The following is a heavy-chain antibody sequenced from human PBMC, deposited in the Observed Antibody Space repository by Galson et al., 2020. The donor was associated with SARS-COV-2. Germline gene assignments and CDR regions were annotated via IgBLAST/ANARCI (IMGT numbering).Heavy chain of an antibody. CDR2: ISYDGSNK. V-gene: IGHV3-30*04. CDR1: GFTFSSYA. D-gene: IGHD3-16*01. CDR3: ARDRLTAYFDY. Sequence: GESLKISCAASGFTFSSYAMHWVRQAPGKGLEWVAVISYDGSNKYYADSVKGRFTISRDNSKNTLYLRMNSLRAEDTAVYYCARDRLTAYFDYWGQGTLVTVSS. J-gene: IGHJ4*02.